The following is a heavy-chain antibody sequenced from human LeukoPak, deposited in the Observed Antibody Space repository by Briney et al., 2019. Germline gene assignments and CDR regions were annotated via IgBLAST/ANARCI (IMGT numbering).Heavy chain of an antibody. D-gene: IGHD2-21*01. J-gene: IGHJ4*02. Sequence: PGGSLRLSCAASGFTINNYDMHWVCQPRGKGLEWVSAIGTTDDTYYVDSVKGRFTISREDAENSLYLQMNSLRVGDTAVYYCARTRAYCSGDKCLIDYWGQGTLVTVSS. CDR3: ARTRAYCSGDKCLIDY. CDR1: GFTINNYD. CDR2: IGTTDDT. V-gene: IGHV3-13*01.